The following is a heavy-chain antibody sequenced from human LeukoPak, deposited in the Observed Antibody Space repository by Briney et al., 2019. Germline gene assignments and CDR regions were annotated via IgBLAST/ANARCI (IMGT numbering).Heavy chain of an antibody. CDR2: INPSGGST. V-gene: IGHV1-46*01. Sequence: ASVKVSCKASGYTFTSYYMHWVRQAPGQGLEWMGIINPSGGSTNYAQKFQGRVTMTRDMSTSTVYMELSSLRSEDTAVYYCAREPGGSYPYDAFDIWGQGTMVTVSP. CDR3: AREPGGSYPYDAFDI. D-gene: IGHD1-26*01. CDR1: GYTFTSYY. J-gene: IGHJ3*02.